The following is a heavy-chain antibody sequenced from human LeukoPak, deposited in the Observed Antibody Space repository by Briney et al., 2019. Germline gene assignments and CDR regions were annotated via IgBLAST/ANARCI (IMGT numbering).Heavy chain of an antibody. CDR1: GGSISSYY. CDR2: IYYSGST. J-gene: IGHJ4*02. D-gene: IGHD6-19*01. Sequence: SETLSLTCTVSGGSISSYYWSWIRQPPGKGLEWIGYIYYSGSTNYNPSLKSRVTISVDTSKNQFSLKLSSVTAADTAVYYCARVGAVAGIIGWDYFDYWGQGTLVTVSS. CDR3: ARVGAVAGIIGWDYFDY. V-gene: IGHV4-59*01.